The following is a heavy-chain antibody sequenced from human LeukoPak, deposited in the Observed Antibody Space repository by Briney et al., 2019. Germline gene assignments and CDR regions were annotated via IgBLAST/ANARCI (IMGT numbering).Heavy chain of an antibody. D-gene: IGHD1-26*01. CDR3: ARGRHGSGSYQEQYFQH. CDR1: GGSISSYY. V-gene: IGHV4-4*07. J-gene: IGHJ1*01. CDR2: IYTSGST. Sequence: SETLSLTCTVSGGSISSYYWSWIRQPAGKGLEWIGRIYTSGSTNYNPSLKSRVTMSVDTSKNQFSLKLSSVTAADTAVYYCARGRHGSGSYQEQYFQHWGQGTLVTVSS.